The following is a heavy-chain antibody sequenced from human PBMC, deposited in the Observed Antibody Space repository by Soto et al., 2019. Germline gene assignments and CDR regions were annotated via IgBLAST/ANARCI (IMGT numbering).Heavy chain of an antibody. CDR1: RFPFSYYA. Sequence: QVELVESGGGVVRPGRSLRLSCAASRFPFSYYAMHWVRQAPGKGLELVAVLLDDGSKYYADSVKGRFTISKDNSMKTVYLERSSLIPEDTALYYCAKETSGFYKAFDNWGQKTKVTVS. D-gene: IGHD3-10*01. CDR2: LLDDGSK. J-gene: IGHJ3*02. V-gene: IGHV3-30*18. CDR3: AKETSGFYKAFDN.